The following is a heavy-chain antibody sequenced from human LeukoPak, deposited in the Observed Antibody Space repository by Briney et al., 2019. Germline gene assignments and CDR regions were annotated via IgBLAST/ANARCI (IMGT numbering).Heavy chain of an antibody. CDR2: IVPIFGTA. CDR1: GGTFSSYA. D-gene: IGHD3-3*01. V-gene: IGHV1-69*05. J-gene: IGHJ6*03. Sequence: ASVKVSCKASGGTFSSYAISWVRQAPGQGLEWMGGIVPIFGTANYAQKFQGRVTITTDESRSTAYMELSSLRSEDTAVYYCAGGVTISPPYYYYMDVWGKGTTVTVSS. CDR3: AGGVTISPPYYYYMDV.